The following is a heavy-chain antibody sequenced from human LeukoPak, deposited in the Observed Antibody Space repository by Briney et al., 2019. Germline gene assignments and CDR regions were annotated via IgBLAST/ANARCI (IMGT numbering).Heavy chain of an antibody. D-gene: IGHD5-18*01. CDR1: GFTFSSYD. J-gene: IGHJ3*02. CDR3: ARGCQVWIQLKERCAFDI. CDR2: IGTAGDQ. V-gene: IGHV3-13*05. Sequence: GGSLRLSCAASGFTFSSYDMHWVRQAPGKGLEWVSAIGTAGDQYYPGSVKGRFTISRENAKNSLYLQMNSLRAGDTAVYYCARGCQVWIQLKERCAFDIWGQGTMVTVSS.